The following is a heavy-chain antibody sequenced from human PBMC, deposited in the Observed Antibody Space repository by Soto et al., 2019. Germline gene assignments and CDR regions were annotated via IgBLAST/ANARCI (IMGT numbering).Heavy chain of an antibody. CDR2: ISHSGST. CDR1: GGSISSSNW. CDR3: ARDRTGMRYCSSTSCPDNYGMDV. V-gene: IGHV4-4*02. Sequence: SETLSLTCTVSGGSISSSNWWSWVRQPQGKGLEWIGEISHSGSTTYNPSLKSRVTISVDKSKNQFSLKLSSVTAADTAVYYCARDRTGMRYCSSTSCPDNYGMDVWGQGTTVTVSS. J-gene: IGHJ6*02. D-gene: IGHD2-2*01.